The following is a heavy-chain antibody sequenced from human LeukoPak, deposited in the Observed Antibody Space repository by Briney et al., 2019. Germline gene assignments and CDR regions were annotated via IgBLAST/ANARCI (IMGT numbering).Heavy chain of an antibody. V-gene: IGHV3-23*01. Sequence: GGSLRLSCAASGFTFSSYAMSWVRQAPGKGLEWVSAISGSGGSTYYADSVKGRFTISRDNSKNTLYLQMNSLRAEDTAVYYCAKAITYYYDSSGYDYWGQGTLVTVSS. J-gene: IGHJ4*02. CDR1: GFTFSSYA. CDR2: ISGSGGST. CDR3: AKAITYYYDSSGYDY. D-gene: IGHD3-22*01.